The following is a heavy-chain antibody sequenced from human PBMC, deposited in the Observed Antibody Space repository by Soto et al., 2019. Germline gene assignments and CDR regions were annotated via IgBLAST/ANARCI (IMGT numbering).Heavy chain of an antibody. J-gene: IGHJ4*02. CDR3: ARQTQYSSSCYDY. D-gene: IGHD6-13*01. CDR2: IYHSGST. CDR1: GDSISSSNW. Sequence: QVQLQESGPGLVKPSGTLSLTCAVSGDSISSSNWWSWVRQPPGKGLEWIGEIYHSGSTHYNPSLKSRVTISVDKSQNHFSLKLSSVTAADTAVYYCARQTQYSSSCYDYWGQGTLVTVSS. V-gene: IGHV4-4*02.